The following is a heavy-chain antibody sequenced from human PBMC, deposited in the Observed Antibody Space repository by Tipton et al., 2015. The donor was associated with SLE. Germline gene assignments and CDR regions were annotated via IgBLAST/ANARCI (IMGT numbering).Heavy chain of an antibody. J-gene: IGHJ6*02. Sequence: SFSDYTMNWVRQAPGKGLEWIGSIYHSGSTYYNPSLKSRVTISVDTSKNQFSLKLSSVTAADTAVYFCASPQDYYHRGGLDVWGQGTTVTVSS. CDR1: SFSDYT. D-gene: IGHD3-22*01. CDR3: ASPQDYYHRGGLDV. CDR2: IYHSGST. V-gene: IGHV4-39*01.